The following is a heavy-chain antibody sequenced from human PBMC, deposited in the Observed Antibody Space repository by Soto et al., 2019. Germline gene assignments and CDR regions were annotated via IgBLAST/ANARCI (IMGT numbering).Heavy chain of an antibody. CDR1: GYTFTNYY. J-gene: IGHJ4*02. CDR2: LRPTTGNT. Sequence: ASVKVSCKASGYTFTNYYIHWLRQAPGQGLEWLGILRPTTGNTQYAERFQGRVTMARDTSTGTVYMDLTSLRSDDTAMYYCARQPNESFYFDYWGEGTQVTAPQ. CDR3: ARQPNESFYFDY. D-gene: IGHD2-8*01. V-gene: IGHV1-46*01.